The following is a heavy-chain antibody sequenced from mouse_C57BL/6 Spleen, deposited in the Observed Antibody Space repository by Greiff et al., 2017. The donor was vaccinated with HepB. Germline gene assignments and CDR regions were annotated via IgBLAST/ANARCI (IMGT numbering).Heavy chain of an antibody. D-gene: IGHD2-12*01. CDR1: GYTFTSYW. Sequence: QVQLQQSGAELVKPGASVKMSCKASGYTFTSYWITWVKQRPGQGLEWIGDIYPGSGSTNYNEKFKSKATLTVDTSSSTAYMQLSSLTSEDSAVYYCARHDGILYYFDYWGQGTTLTVSS. J-gene: IGHJ2*01. CDR2: IYPGSGST. V-gene: IGHV1-55*01. CDR3: ARHDGILYYFDY.